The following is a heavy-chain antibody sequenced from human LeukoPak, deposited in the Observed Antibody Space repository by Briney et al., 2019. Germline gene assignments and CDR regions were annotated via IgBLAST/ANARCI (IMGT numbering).Heavy chain of an antibody. CDR3: ARGSVDIVATPILY. CDR1: GYTFTSYG. Sequence: GTSVKVSCKASGYTFTSYGISWVRQAPGQGLEWMGWISAYNGNTNYAQKLQGRVTMTTDTSTSTAYMELRSLRSDDTAVYYCARGSVDIVATPILYWGQGTLVTVSS. CDR2: ISAYNGNT. V-gene: IGHV1-18*01. D-gene: IGHD5-12*01. J-gene: IGHJ4*02.